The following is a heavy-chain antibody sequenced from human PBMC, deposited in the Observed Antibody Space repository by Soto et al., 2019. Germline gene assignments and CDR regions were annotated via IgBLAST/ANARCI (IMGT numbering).Heavy chain of an antibody. CDR2: ISSSSSYI. V-gene: IGHV3-21*01. J-gene: IGHJ4*02. Sequence: PGGSLRLSCAASGFTSSSYSMNWVRQAPGKGLEWVSSISSSSSYIYYADSVKGRFTISRDNAKNSLYLQMNSLRAEDTAVYYCARHPACSSTSCYTGGRFDYWGQGTLVTVSS. CDR3: ARHPACSSTSCYTGGRFDY. D-gene: IGHD2-2*02. CDR1: GFTSSSYS.